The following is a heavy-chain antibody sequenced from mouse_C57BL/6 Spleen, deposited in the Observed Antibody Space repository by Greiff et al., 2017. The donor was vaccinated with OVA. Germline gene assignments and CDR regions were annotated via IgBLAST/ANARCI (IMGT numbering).Heavy chain of an antibody. D-gene: IGHD2-1*01. J-gene: IGHJ2*01. Sequence: QVQLKQSGAELVRPGASVTLSCKASGYTFTDYEMHWVKQTPVHGLEWIGAIDPETGGTAYNQKFKGKAILTADKSSSTAYMELRSLTSEDSAVYYCTRKGGNYRGDYWGQGTTLTVSS. CDR1: GYTFTDYE. CDR2: IDPETGGT. CDR3: TRKGGNYRGDY. V-gene: IGHV1-15*01.